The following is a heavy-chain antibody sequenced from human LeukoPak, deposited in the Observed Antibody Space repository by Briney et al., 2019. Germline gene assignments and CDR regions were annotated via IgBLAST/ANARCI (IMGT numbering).Heavy chain of an antibody. D-gene: IGHD6-13*01. V-gene: IGHV4-59*08. J-gene: IGHJ6*03. CDR1: GGSISSYY. Sequence: PSETLSLTCTVSGGSISSYYWSWIRQPPGKGLEWIGYIYYSGSTNYNPSLKSRVTISVDTSKNQFSLKLSSVTAADTAVYYCAKGTGIAAAEDYYYYMDVWGKGTTVTVSS. CDR2: IYYSGST. CDR3: AKGTGIAAAEDYYYYMDV.